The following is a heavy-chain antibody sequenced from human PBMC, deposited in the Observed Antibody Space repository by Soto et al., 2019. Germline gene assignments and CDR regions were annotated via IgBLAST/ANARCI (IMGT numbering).Heavy chain of an antibody. CDR2: IYPGDSDT. D-gene: IGHD2-2*01. V-gene: IGHV5-51*01. CDR3: ARLWLGSTSSLQYYYYYYGMDV. CDR1: GYSFTSYW. J-gene: IGHJ6*02. Sequence: GESLKISCKGSGYSFTSYWIGWVRQMPGKGLEWMGFIYPGDSDTRYSPSFQGQVTISADKSISTSYLQWSSLKASDTAMYYCARLWLGSTSSLQYYYYYYGMDVWGQGTTVTVSS.